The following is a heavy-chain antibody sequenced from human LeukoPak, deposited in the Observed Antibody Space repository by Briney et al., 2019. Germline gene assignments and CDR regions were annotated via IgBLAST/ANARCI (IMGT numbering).Heavy chain of an antibody. J-gene: IGHJ5*02. CDR3: ARMVTGWQNWIDP. D-gene: IGHD6-19*01. V-gene: IGHV3-66*01. Sequence: PPGGSLRLSCAASGFSVSDYYMSWVRQAPGEGLEWVSVIYSGGSAYSANSVKGRFTMSRDTSKSTLYLQMNSLRVEDTAVYYCARMVTGWQNWIDPWGQGTLVIVSS. CDR1: GFSVSDYY. CDR2: IYSGGSA.